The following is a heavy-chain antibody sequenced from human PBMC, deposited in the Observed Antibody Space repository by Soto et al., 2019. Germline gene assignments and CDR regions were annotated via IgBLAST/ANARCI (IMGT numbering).Heavy chain of an antibody. CDR2: IFSNDEK. Sequence: QVTLKESGPVLVKPTETLTLTCTVSGFSLSNARMGVSWIRQPPGKALEWLAHIFSNDEKSYSTSLKSRLTISKDNSKSQVVLTMTNMDPVDTATYYCARNEYYYDSSGYSFDAFDIWGQGTMVTVSS. D-gene: IGHD3-22*01. J-gene: IGHJ3*02. CDR1: GFSLSNARMG. CDR3: ARNEYYYDSSGYSFDAFDI. V-gene: IGHV2-26*01.